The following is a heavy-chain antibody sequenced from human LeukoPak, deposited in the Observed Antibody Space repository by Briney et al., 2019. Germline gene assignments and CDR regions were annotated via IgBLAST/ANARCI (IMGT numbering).Heavy chain of an antibody. CDR1: GGSISSSSYY. D-gene: IGHD6-13*01. J-gene: IGHJ4*02. CDR3: ARLPGIAAV. CDR2: IYCSGST. V-gene: IGHV4-39*07. Sequence: SETLSLTCTVSGGSISSSSYYWGWIRQPPGKGLEWIGSIYCSGSTYYNPSPKSRLTMSVDTSKNQISLKLISLTAADTAVYYCARLPGIAAVWGQGTLVTVSS.